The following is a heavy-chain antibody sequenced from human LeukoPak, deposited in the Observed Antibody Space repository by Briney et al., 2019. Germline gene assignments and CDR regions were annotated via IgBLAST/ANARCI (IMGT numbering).Heavy chain of an antibody. V-gene: IGHV3-23*01. CDR2: ISGSGSST. CDR3: AKGTQIYCSDIKCYPFDY. D-gene: IGHD2-15*01. J-gene: IGHJ4*02. Sequence: GGSLRLSCAASGFTFSDYYMSWIRQAPGKGLEWVSGISGSGSSTSHADSVKGRFTISRDNSKNTLYLQMNSLRAEDTAVYYCAKGTQIYCSDIKCYPFDYWGQGTLVTVSS. CDR1: GFTFSDYY.